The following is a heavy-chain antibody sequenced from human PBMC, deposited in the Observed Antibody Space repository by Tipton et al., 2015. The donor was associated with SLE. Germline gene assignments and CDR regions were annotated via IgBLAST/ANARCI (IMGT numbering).Heavy chain of an antibody. CDR1: GGSISSSSYY. D-gene: IGHD1-1*01. Sequence: LRLSCTVSGGSISSSSYYWGWIRQPPGKGLEWIGSIYYSGSTYYTPSLKSRVSISVDTSKNQFSLRLNSVTAADTAVYYCASGTWSGSGYWGQGTLVTVSS. V-gene: IGHV4-39*01. CDR2: IYYSGST. CDR3: ASGTWSGSGY. J-gene: IGHJ4*02.